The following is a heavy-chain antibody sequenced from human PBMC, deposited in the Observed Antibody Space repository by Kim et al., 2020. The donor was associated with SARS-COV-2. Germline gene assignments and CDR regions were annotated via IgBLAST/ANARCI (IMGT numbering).Heavy chain of an antibody. CDR1: GYTFTSYA. V-gene: IGHV1-3*01. Sequence: ASVKVSCKASGYTFTSYAMHWVRQAPGQRLEWMGWINAGNGNTKYSQKFQGRVTITRDTSASTAYMELSSLRSEDTAVYYCAREYFWDSSGWYLPDYWGQGTLVTVSS. CDR3: AREYFWDSSGWYLPDY. J-gene: IGHJ4*02. CDR2: INAGNGNT. D-gene: IGHD6-19*01.